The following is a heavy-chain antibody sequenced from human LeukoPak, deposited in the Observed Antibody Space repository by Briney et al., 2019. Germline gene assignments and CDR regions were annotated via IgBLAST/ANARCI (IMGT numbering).Heavy chain of an antibody. CDR3: ARDARYGSGSYYDY. D-gene: IGHD3-10*01. CDR2: IYHSGST. CDR1: GGSISSSNW. Sequence: SGTLSLTCAVSGGSISSSNWWSWVRPPPGKGLEWIGEIYHSGSTNYNPSLKSRVTISVDKYKNQFSLKLSSVTAADTAVYYCARDARYGSGSYYDYWGQGTLVTVSS. V-gene: IGHV4-4*02. J-gene: IGHJ4*02.